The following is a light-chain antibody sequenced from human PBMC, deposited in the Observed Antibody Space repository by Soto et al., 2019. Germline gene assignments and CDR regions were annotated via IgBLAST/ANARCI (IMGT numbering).Light chain of an antibody. CDR3: QHYNNWPASLT. CDR1: QNIRNN. V-gene: IGKV3-15*01. CDR2: GAS. J-gene: IGKJ4*01. Sequence: EIVITQSPATLSVSPGERATLSCRASQNIRNNLAWYQHKPGQAPRLVIYGASTRATDIPARFSGSGSGTEFTLTISSLQSEDIAVYYCQHYNNWPASLTFGGGTKVAIK.